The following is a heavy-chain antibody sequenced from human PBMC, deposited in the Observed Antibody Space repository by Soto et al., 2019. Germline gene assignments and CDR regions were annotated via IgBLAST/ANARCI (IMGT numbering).Heavy chain of an antibody. CDR1: GGSISSGDYY. Sequence: SETLSLTCTVSGGSISSGDYYWSWIRQPPGKGLEWIGYIYYSGSTYYNPSLKSRVTISVDTSKNQFSLKLSSVTAADTAVYYCARGVEKEGFDCLLSLFDPWGQGTLVTVSS. V-gene: IGHV4-30-4*01. D-gene: IGHD3-9*01. CDR2: IYYSGST. J-gene: IGHJ5*02. CDR3: ARGVEKEGFDCLLSLFDP.